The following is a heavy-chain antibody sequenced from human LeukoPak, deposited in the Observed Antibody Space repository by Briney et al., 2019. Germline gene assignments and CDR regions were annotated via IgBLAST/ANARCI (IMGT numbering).Heavy chain of an antibody. V-gene: IGHV6-1*01. Sequence: SQTLSLTCLISGDIVSSNSVAWNGIRQSPSRGLECLGRAFYRSKWHIGYVVSVRSRETINPHPSKNPFSQQLKSVTPDDSAVYYCAEGNASYGWHDFWGQGTQVTVSS. CDR1: GDIVSSNSVA. J-gene: IGHJ4*02. D-gene: IGHD1-26*01. CDR3: AEGNASYGWHDF. CDR2: AFYRSKWHI.